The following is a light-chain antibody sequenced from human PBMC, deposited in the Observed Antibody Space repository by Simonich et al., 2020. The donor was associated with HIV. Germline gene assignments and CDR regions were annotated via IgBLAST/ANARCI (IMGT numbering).Light chain of an antibody. V-gene: IGKV3-15*01. J-gene: IGKJ4*01. CDR2: SAS. Sequence: EIVMTQSPATLSVSPGERAPLSCRARQSVSSNLAWYQQKPGQAPRLLIYSASTRATGIPAKFSGSWSGTEFTLTISSMQSEDIAVYYCQQYNNRPLTCGGGTKVDIK. CDR1: QSVSSN. CDR3: QQYNNRPLT.